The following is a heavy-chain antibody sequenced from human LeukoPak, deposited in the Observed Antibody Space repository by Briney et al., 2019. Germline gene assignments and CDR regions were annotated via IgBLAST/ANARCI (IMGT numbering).Heavy chain of an antibody. CDR1: GDSISSSSSY. CDR2: IYYSGST. V-gene: IGHV4-39*01. D-gene: IGHD5-12*01. J-gene: IGHJ4*02. CDR3: ARIGYSGYDRYFDY. Sequence: SETLSLTCTVSGDSISSSSSYWGWIRQPPGEGLEWIGSIYYSGSTYYNTSLKSRVTISVDTSKNQFSLRLNSVTAADTAVYYCARIGYSGYDRYFDYWGQGTLVTVSS.